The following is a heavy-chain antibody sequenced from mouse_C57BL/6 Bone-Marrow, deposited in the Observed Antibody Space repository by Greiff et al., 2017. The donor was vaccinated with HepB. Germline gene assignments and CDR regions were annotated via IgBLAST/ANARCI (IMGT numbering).Heavy chain of an antibody. CDR2: ISSGGDYI. V-gene: IGHV5-9-1*02. J-gene: IGHJ4*01. D-gene: IGHD1-1*01. CDR1: GFTFSSYA. CDR3: TNYGSSYDAMDY. Sequence: EVQRVESGEGLVKPGGSLKLSCAASGFTFSSYAMSWVRQTPEKRLEWVAYISSGGDYIYYADTVKGRFTISRDNARNTLYLQMSSLKSEDTAMYYCTNYGSSYDAMDYWGQGTSVTVSS.